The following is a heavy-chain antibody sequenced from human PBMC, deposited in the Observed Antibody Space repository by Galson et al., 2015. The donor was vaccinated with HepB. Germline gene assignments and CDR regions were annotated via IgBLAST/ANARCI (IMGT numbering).Heavy chain of an antibody. V-gene: IGHV3-48*04. CDR1: GFTFNTYT. CDR2: ISGSSSSI. Sequence: SLRLSCAASGFTFNTYTLNWVRQAPGKGLEWVSYISGSSSSIYYADSVKGRFTIPRDNAKNSLYLEMNSLRAEDTAVYYCARDYYGDYYFDYWGQGTLVTVSS. CDR3: ARDYYGDYYFDY. J-gene: IGHJ4*02. D-gene: IGHD4-17*01.